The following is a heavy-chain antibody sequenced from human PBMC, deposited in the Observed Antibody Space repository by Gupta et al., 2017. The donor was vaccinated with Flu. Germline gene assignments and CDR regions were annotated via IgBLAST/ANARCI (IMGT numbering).Heavy chain of an antibody. CDR2: IRSKAYGGTT. Sequence: EVQLVESGGGLVQPGRSLRLSCTASGFTFGDYAMRWVRQAPGKGLEWVGFIRSKAYGGTTEYAASVKGRFTISRDDSKSIAYLQMNSLKTEDTAVYYCTRVYLLELDLPFDYWGQGTLVTVSS. CDR3: TRVYLLELDLPFDY. V-gene: IGHV3-49*04. J-gene: IGHJ4*02. CDR1: GFTFGDYA. D-gene: IGHD1-7*01.